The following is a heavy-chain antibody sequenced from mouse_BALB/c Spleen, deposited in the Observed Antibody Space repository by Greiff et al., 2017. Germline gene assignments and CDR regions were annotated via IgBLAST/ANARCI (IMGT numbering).Heavy chain of an antibody. CDR1: GFSLTSYG. CDR3: ARDGRTGRGDY. CDR2: IWAGGST. J-gene: IGHJ4*01. Sequence: VKVVESGPGLVAPSQSLSITCTVSGFSLTSYGVHWVRQPPGKGLEWLGVIWAGGSTNYNSALMSRLSISKDNSKSQVFLKMNSLQTDDTAMYYCARDGRTGRGDYWGQGTSVTVSS. V-gene: IGHV2-9*02. D-gene: IGHD4-1*01.